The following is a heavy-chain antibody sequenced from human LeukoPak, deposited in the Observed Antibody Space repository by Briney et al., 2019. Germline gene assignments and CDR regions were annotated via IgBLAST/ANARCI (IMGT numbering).Heavy chain of an antibody. Sequence: PGGSLRLSCAASGFTFSNAWMNRVRQAPGKGLEWVGRIKSKTDGGTTDYAAPVKGRFTISRDDSKNTLYLQMNSLKTEDTAVYYCTTDEYCSGGSCYPYWGQGTLVTVSS. CDR3: TTDEYCSGGSCYPY. CDR1: GFTFSNAW. CDR2: IKSKTDGGTT. V-gene: IGHV3-15*07. D-gene: IGHD2-15*01. J-gene: IGHJ4*02.